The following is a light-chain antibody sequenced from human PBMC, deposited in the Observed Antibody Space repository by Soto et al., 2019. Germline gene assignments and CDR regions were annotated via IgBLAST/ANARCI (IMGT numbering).Light chain of an antibody. CDR2: SDN. J-gene: IGLJ7*01. CDR1: SSNIGNNF. Sequence: QSVLTQPPSVSGTPGQRVTISCSGSSSNIGNNFVYWYQHLPGAAPTLVVYSDNHRPSGVPVRFSGSKSGTSASLTISGLRSEDGVIYYCATGDDSRSGFVVFGGGTQLTVL. V-gene: IGLV1-47*01. CDR3: ATGDDSRSGFVV.